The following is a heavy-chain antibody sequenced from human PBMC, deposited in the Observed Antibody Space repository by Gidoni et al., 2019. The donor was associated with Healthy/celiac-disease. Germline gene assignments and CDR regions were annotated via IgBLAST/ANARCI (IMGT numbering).Heavy chain of an antibody. V-gene: IGHV4-39*01. D-gene: IGHD6-19*01. J-gene: IGHJ4*02. CDR3: ARHSEGARWKIAVAGTRFDY. Sequence: QLQLQESGPGLVKPSETLSLTCTVSVGSISSSSYYWGWIRQPPGKGLEWIGSIYYSGSTYYNPSLKSRVTISVDTSKNQFSLKLSSVTAADTAVYYCARHSEGARWKIAVAGTRFDYWGQGTLVTVSS. CDR1: VGSISSSSYY. CDR2: IYYSGST.